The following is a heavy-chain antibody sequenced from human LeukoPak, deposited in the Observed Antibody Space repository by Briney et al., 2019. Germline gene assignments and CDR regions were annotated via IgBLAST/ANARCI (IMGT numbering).Heavy chain of an antibody. CDR1: GYTFTGYY. CDR3: ARVLYYDSSGSLYYFDY. D-gene: IGHD3-22*01. V-gene: IGHV1-2*02. CDR2: INPNSGGT. Sequence: ASVKVSCKASGYTFTGYYMHWVRQAPGQGLEWMGWINPNSGGTNYAQKFQGRVTMTRDTSISTAYMELSRLRSDDTAVYFCARVLYYDSSGSLYYFDYWGQGTLVTVSS. J-gene: IGHJ4*02.